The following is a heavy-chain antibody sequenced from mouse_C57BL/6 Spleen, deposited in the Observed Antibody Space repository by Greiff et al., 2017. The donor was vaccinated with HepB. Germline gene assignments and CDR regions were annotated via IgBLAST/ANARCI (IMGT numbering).Heavy chain of an antibody. CDR2: IDPSDSYT. J-gene: IGHJ3*01. D-gene: IGHD2-2*01. CDR3: ASGVTRFAY. Sequence: QQSGAELVKPGASVKLSCKASGYTFTSYWMQWVKQRPGQGLEWIGEIDPSDSYTNYNQKFKGKATLTVDTSSSTAYMQLSSLTSEDSAVYYCASGVTRFAYWGQGTLVTVSA. CDR1: GYTFTSYW. V-gene: IGHV1-50*01.